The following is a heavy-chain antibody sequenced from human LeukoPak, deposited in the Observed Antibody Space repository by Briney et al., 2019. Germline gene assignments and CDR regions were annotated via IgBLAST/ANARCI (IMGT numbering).Heavy chain of an antibody. J-gene: IGHJ4*02. CDR3: AQAVPASSDY. V-gene: IGHV3-48*03. CDR1: GFTFSSYE. D-gene: IGHD1-1*01. CDR2: ISGSGSPI. Sequence: GGSLRLSCAASGFTFSSYEMNWVRQAPGKGLEWVSYISGSGSPIYYADSVKGRFTNSRDNAKNSLYLQMNSLRAEDTAVYYCAQAVPASSDYWGRGTLVTVSS.